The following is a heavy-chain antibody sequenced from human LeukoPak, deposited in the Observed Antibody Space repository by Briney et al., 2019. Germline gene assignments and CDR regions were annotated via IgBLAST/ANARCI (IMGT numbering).Heavy chain of an antibody. Sequence: PGGSLRLSCAASGFTFSGYEMNWVRQAPGKGLEWVSYITGSGSAVFYSDSVKGRFTISRDNAENSLYLQMNSLRAEDTAVYYCARDPSGSYWSYFDYWGQGTLVTVSS. J-gene: IGHJ4*02. D-gene: IGHD1-26*01. CDR3: ARDPSGSYWSYFDY. V-gene: IGHV3-48*03. CDR2: ITGSGSAV. CDR1: GFTFSGYE.